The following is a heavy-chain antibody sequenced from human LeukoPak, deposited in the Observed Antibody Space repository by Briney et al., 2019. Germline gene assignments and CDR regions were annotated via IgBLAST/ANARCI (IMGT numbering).Heavy chain of an antibody. Sequence: PSETLCLTCAVSGYSISSGYYWGRIRQPPGKGLGWIGSSCHSGSTYYNPSLKSRVTISVDTSKNQFSLKLSSVTAADTAAYYCARGGYAEIDYWGQGPLVTVSS. CDR3: ARGGYAEIDY. J-gene: IGHJ4*02. CDR2: SCHSGST. CDR1: GYSISSGYY. D-gene: IGHD5-12*01. V-gene: IGHV4-38-2*01.